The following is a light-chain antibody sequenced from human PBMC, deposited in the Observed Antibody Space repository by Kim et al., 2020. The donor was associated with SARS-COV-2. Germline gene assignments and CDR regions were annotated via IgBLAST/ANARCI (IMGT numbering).Light chain of an antibody. CDR1: QGMRSS. J-gene: IGKJ2*01. CDR2: AAS. CDR3: QQYYDYPSS. V-gene: IGKV1-NL1*01. Sequence: AAGGDRVTITGRAGQGMRSSCAWYQQKPGEAPKLLLYAASRLESGIPSRFSGGGSGTDYSLNISSLQPGDFADYYCQQYYDYPSSCGQGTKLEI.